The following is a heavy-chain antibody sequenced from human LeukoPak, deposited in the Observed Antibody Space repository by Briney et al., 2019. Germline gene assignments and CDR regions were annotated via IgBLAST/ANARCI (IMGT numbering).Heavy chain of an antibody. J-gene: IGHJ4*02. CDR1: GFTFSSYS. CDR3: ARGHYDYVWGSYRYFSLFDY. V-gene: IGHV3-21*01. CDR2: ISSSSSYI. D-gene: IGHD3-16*02. Sequence: GGSLRLSCAASGFTFSSYSMNWVRQAPGKGLEWVSSISSSSSYIYYADSVKGRFTISRDNAKNSLYLQMNSLRAEDTAVYYCARGHYDYVWGSYRYFSLFDYWGQGTLVTVSS.